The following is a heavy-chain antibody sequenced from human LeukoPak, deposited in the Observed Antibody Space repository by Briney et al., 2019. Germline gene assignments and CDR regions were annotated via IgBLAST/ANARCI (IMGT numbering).Heavy chain of an antibody. V-gene: IGHV4-59*01. J-gene: IGHJ4*02. D-gene: IGHD3-16*01. CDR3: ARRGPRKGVDY. CDR1: GGSISSYY. CDR2: FYYSGST. Sequence: PSETLSLTCTVSGGSISSYYWSWIRQPPGKGLEWIGYFYYSGSTNYNPSLKSRVTISGDTSKNQFSLKLSSVTAADTAVYYCARRGPRKGVDYWGQGTLVTVSS.